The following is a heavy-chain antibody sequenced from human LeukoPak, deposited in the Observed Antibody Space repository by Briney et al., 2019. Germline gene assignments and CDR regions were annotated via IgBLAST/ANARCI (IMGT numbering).Heavy chain of an antibody. CDR1: GYTFTSYG. CDR2: ISAYNGNT. D-gene: IGHD5-18*01. V-gene: IGHV1-18*01. J-gene: IGHJ5*02. CDR3: ARVGPLYSYGPNWFDP. Sequence: ASVKVSCKASGYTFTSYGISWVRQAPGQGLEWMGWISAYNGNTNYAQKLQGRVTVTTDTSTSTAYMELRSLRSDDTAVYYCARVGPLYSYGPNWFDPWGQGTLVTVSS.